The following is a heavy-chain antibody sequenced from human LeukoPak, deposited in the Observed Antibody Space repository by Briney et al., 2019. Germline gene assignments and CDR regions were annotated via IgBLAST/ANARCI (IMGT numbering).Heavy chain of an antibody. CDR1: GFTLSRYA. CDR2: ISYDGSNK. J-gene: IGHJ4*02. V-gene: IGHV3-30-3*01. D-gene: IGHD2-15*01. Sequence: GGALRLSRAASGFTLSRYAMHWVRQAPGKGLEWVAVISYDGSNKYYTDNVKGRFTISRDNSKNTLYPQMNSLRAEDTAVYYCASYWSGGSCYQDYWGQGTLVTVSS. CDR3: ASYWSGGSCYQDY.